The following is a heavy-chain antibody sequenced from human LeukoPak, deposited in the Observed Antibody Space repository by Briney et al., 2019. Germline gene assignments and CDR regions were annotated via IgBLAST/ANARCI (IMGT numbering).Heavy chain of an antibody. CDR1: GFTFEDYG. D-gene: IGHD3-9*01. CDR2: INWNGGST. CDR3: ARRGYDILTGNYDYYYYMDV. J-gene: IGHJ6*03. Sequence: GGSLRLSCAASGFTFEDYGMSWVRQAPGKGLDWVSGINWNGGSTGYADSVKGRFTISRDNAKNSLYLQMNSLRAEDTALYYCARRGYDILTGNYDYYYYMDVWGKGTTVTVSS. V-gene: IGHV3-20*04.